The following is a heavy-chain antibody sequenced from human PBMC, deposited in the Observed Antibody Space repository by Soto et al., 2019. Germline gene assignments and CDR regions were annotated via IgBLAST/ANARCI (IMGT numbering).Heavy chain of an antibody. CDR1: GGPFSSYA. D-gene: IGHD6-6*01. J-gene: IGHJ5*02. CDR3: ARDHSSIAALTSANNWFDP. CDR2: IIPIFGTA. Sequence: GASVKVSFKACGGPFSSYAISLVRQAPGQGLEWMGGIIPIFGTANYSQKFQGRVTITADKSTSTAYMELSSLRSEDTAVYYCARDHSSIAALTSANNWFDPWGQGTMVTVSS. V-gene: IGHV1-69*06.